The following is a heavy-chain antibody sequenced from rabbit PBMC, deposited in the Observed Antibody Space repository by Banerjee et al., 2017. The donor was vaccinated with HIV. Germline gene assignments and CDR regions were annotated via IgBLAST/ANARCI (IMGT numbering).Heavy chain of an antibody. CDR2: IYTGSSGNT. V-gene: IGHV1S45*01. D-gene: IGHD1-1*01. Sequence: QEQLEETGGGLVQPGGSLTLSCTASGFSFSSNYWISWVRQAPGKGLEWIAYIYTGSSGNTYYASWAKGRFTISKTSSTTVTLQMTSLTAADTATYFCARDVSNSGDYPNLWGPGTLVTVS. CDR1: GFSFSSNYW. CDR3: ARDVSNSGDYPNL. J-gene: IGHJ4*01.